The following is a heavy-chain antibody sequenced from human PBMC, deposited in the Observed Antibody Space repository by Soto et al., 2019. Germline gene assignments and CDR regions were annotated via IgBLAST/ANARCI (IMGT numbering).Heavy chain of an antibody. J-gene: IGHJ3*02. Sequence: QVQLVQSGAEVKKPGASVKVSCKASGYTFTSYGIRWVRQAPGQGLEWMGWISAYNGNTNYAQKLQGRVNMTTDTSTSTAYMELRSLRSDDTAVYYCAIPTYYYDSSGPSNDAFDIWGQGTMVTVSS. CDR2: ISAYNGNT. D-gene: IGHD3-22*01. CDR3: AIPTYYYDSSGPSNDAFDI. V-gene: IGHV1-18*01. CDR1: GYTFTSYG.